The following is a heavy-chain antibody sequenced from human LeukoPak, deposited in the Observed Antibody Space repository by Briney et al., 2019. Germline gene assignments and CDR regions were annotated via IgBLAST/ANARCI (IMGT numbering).Heavy chain of an antibody. V-gene: IGHV4-34*01. D-gene: IGHD1-26*01. CDR1: GGSFSGNY. J-gene: IGHJ4*02. CDR2: INHRGNT. CDR3: ARVPESVGINYFDS. Sequence: SETLSLTCAVYGGSFSGNYWSWVRQPPGKGLEWIGEINHRGNTNYNPSLKSRVTISDTSKYQFSLRLKSVTAADTAVYYCARVPESVGINYFDSWGQGTQVTVSS.